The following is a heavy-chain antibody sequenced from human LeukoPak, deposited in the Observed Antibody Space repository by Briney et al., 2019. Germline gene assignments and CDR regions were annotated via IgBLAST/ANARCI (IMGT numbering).Heavy chain of an antibody. CDR3: ARDGLWFGDNWFDP. J-gene: IGHJ5*02. CDR1: GGSISSYY. V-gene: IGHV4-59*01. Sequence: SETLSLTCTVSGGSISSYYWSWIRQPPGKGLEWIGYIYYSGSTNYNPSLKSRVTISVDTSKNQFSLKLSSVTAADTAVYYCARDGLWFGDNWFDPWGQGTLVTVSS. D-gene: IGHD3-10*01. CDR2: IYYSGST.